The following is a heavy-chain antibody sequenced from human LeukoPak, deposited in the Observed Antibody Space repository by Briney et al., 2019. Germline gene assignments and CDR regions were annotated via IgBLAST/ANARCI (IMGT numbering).Heavy chain of an antibody. V-gene: IGHV3-66*01. D-gene: IGHD6-6*01. J-gene: IGHJ4*02. Sequence: GGSLRLSCAASGFTFSSSAMNWVRQAPGKGLEWVSVIYSGGNTYYADSVKGRFTISRDNSKNTLYLQMNSLRAEDTAVYYCAKSRIAARLIIDYWGQGTLVTVSS. CDR3: AKSRIAARLIIDY. CDR2: IYSGGNT. CDR1: GFTFSSSA.